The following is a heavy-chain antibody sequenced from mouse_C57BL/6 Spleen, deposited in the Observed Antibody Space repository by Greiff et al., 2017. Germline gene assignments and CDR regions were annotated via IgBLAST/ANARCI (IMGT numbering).Heavy chain of an antibody. CDR2: IDPETGGT. CDR3: TRYYYGSSYVP. CDR1: GYTFTDYE. Sequence: QVQLQQSGAELVRPGASVTLSCKASGYTFTDYEMHWVKQTPVHGLEWIGAIDPETGGTAYNQKFKGKAILTADTSSSTAYMELRSLTSEDSAVYYCTRYYYGSSYVPWGQGTLVTVSA. V-gene: IGHV1-15*01. D-gene: IGHD1-1*01. J-gene: IGHJ3*01.